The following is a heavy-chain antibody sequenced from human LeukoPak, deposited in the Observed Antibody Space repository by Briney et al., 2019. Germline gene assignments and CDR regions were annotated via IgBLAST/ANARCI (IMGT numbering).Heavy chain of an antibody. CDR3: ARGITYYYDRLDY. CDR1: GGSVSSGDYY. Sequence: PSETLSLTCTVSGGSVSSGDYYWSWIRQPPGKGLEWIGYIYYSGNTYYNPSLKSRVTISVDTSKNQFSLKLSSVTAADTAVYYCARGITYYYDRLDYWGQGTLVTVSS. D-gene: IGHD3-22*01. CDR2: IYYSGNT. J-gene: IGHJ4*02. V-gene: IGHV4-30-4*01.